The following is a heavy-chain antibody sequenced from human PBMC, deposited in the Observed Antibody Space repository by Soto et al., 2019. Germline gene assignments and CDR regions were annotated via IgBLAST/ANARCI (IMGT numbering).Heavy chain of an antibody. D-gene: IGHD3-10*01. V-gene: IGHV4-4*07. J-gene: IGHJ6*02. CDR1: GGSISSYY. Sequence: SETLSLTCTVSGGSISSYYWSWIRQPAGKGLEWIGRIYTSGSTNYNPSLKSRVTMSVDTSKNQFSLKLSSVTAADTAVYYCARVAWFGELPIDYYYYYGMDVWGQGTTVTSP. CDR3: ARVAWFGELPIDYYYYYGMDV. CDR2: IYTSGST.